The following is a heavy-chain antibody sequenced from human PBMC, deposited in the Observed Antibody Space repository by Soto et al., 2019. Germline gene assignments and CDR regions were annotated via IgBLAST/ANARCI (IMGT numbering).Heavy chain of an antibody. CDR2: IKQDGSEK. D-gene: IGHD2-2*01. Sequence: EVQLVESGGGLVQPGGSLRLSCAASGFTFSSYWMSWVRQAPGKGLEWVANIKQDGSEKYYVDSVKGRFTISRDNAKNSLYLQMNSLRAEDTAVYYCARDVVPAAIWFYYYYYYMDVWGKGTTVTVSS. CDR1: GFTFSSYW. V-gene: IGHV3-7*01. CDR3: ARDVVPAAIWFYYYYYYMDV. J-gene: IGHJ6*03.